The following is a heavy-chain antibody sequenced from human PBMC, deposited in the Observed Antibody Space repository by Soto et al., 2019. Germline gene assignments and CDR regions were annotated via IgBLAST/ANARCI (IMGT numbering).Heavy chain of an antibody. D-gene: IGHD2-2*01. Sequence: DSVKVSCKASGYTFISYDMNWVRQAPGQGLEWMGMINPSGGSTSYAQKFQGRATMTRDTSTSTVYMELSSLRSEDTAVYYCAREDPANGGAFDIWGQGTMVTVSS. J-gene: IGHJ3*02. CDR3: AREDPANGGAFDI. CDR2: INPSGGST. CDR1: GYTFISYD. V-gene: IGHV1-46*01.